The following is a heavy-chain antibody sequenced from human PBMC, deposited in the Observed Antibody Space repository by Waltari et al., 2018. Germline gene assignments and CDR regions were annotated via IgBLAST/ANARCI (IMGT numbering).Heavy chain of an antibody. J-gene: IGHJ6*02. CDR2: ITHGGRT. D-gene: IGHD6-13*01. CDR1: GGSFSAYF. V-gene: IGHV4-34*01. Sequence: QVQLQQWGAGLLKPSETLSLTCAVSGGSFSAYFWSWLRQAPGKGPEWTGEITHGGRTARNQALKGGISISVETAKMPFSLNLSSVRAADTALYYGAGGRAASGFSCYHFYGLDVWGQGTTVTGSS. CDR3: AGGRAASGFSCYHFYGLDV.